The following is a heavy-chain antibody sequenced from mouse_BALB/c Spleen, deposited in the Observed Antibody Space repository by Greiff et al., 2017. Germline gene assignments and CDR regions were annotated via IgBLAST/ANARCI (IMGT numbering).Heavy chain of an antibody. CDR2: ISYSGST. D-gene: IGHD2-14*01. V-gene: IGHV3-8*02. Sequence: ELKLVESGPSLVKPSQTLSLTCSVTGDSITSGYWNWIRKFPGNKLEYMGYISYSGSTYYNPSLKSRISITRDTSKNQYYLQLNSVTTEDTATYYCAREYDENYYAMDYWGQGTSVTVSS. J-gene: IGHJ4*01. CDR1: GDSITSGY. CDR3: AREYDENYYAMDY.